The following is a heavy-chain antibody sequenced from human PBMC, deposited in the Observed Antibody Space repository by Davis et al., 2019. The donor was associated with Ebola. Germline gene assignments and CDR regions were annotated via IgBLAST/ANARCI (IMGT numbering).Heavy chain of an antibody. D-gene: IGHD3-3*01. Sequence: SETLSLTCTVSGDSTTGYYWRWIRQPPGKGLEWLGYIYYSGHTDYNPSLNSRVAISTDPTKNQFSLKVSSVTAADTAVYYCARANDFWAQPSGNYYYYGMDVWGHGTTVTVSS. CDR3: ARANDFWAQPSGNYYYYGMDV. CDR2: IYYSGHT. V-gene: IGHV4-59*12. J-gene: IGHJ6*02. CDR1: GDSTTGYY.